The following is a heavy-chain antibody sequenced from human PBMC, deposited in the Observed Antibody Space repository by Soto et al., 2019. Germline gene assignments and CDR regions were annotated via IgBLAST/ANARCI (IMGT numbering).Heavy chain of an antibody. CDR1: GFTFSSYG. CDR2: ISYDGSNK. CDR3: AKDSGGYCGGDCYLPEYFQH. V-gene: IGHV3-30*18. D-gene: IGHD2-21*02. J-gene: IGHJ1*01. Sequence: QVQLVESGGGVVQPGRSLRLSCAASGFTFSSYGMHWVRQAPGKGLEWVAVISYDGSNKYYAESVKGRFTISRDNSXXTXYXXMNSLSAEDTAVYYCAKDSGGYCGGDCYLPEYFQHWGQGTLVTVSS.